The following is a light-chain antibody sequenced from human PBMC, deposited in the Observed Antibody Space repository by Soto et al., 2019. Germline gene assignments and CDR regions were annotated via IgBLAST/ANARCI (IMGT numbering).Light chain of an antibody. CDR1: SSDVGGYDY. V-gene: IGLV2-14*01. J-gene: IGLJ1*01. CDR2: EVS. Sequence: QSVLTQPASVSGSPGQSITISCTGTSSDVGGYDYVSWYQQHPGKAPKLMIYEVSNRPSGFSNRFSASKSGNTASLTISGLQAEDEADYYCSSYIDSSTRVFGTGTKVTVL. CDR3: SSYIDSSTRV.